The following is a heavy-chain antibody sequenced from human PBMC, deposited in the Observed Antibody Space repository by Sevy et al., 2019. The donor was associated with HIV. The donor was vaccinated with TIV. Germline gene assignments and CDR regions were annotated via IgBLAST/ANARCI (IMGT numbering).Heavy chain of an antibody. V-gene: IGHV3-74*01. J-gene: IGHJ6*03. D-gene: IGHD2-15*01. CDR3: ARDRVVVAATASYMDV. Sequence: GGSLRLSCAASGFTFSSYWMHWVRQAPGKGLVWVSRINSDGSSTSYADSVKGRFTISRDNAKNTLYLQMNSLRPEDTAVYYCARDRVVVAATASYMDVWGKGTTVTVSS. CDR2: INSDGSST. CDR1: GFTFSSYW.